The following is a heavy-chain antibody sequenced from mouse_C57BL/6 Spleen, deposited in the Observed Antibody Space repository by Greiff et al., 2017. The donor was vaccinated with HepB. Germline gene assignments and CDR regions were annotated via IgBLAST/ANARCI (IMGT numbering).Heavy chain of an antibody. CDR2: IYPRDGST. Sequence: VQLQQSDAELVKPGASVKISCKVSGYTFTDHTIHWLKQRPEQGLEWIGYIYPRDGSTKYNEKFKGKATLTADKSSSTAYMQLNSLTSEDSAVYFCAKPYYYVSSPWFAYWGQGTLVTVSA. CDR3: AKPYYYVSSPWFAY. J-gene: IGHJ3*01. D-gene: IGHD1-1*01. CDR1: GYTFTDHT. V-gene: IGHV1-78*01.